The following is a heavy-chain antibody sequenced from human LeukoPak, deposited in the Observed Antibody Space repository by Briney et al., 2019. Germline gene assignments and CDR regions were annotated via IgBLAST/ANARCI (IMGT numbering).Heavy chain of an antibody. CDR2: ISGSADNT. Sequence: GGPLRLSCAASGFTFSSYAMSWVRQAPGKGLEWVSAISGSADNTYYADSVKGRFTISRDNSKNTLYLQMNSLRAEDTAVYYCAKGTGYSSGWAFDYWDQGTLVTVSS. V-gene: IGHV3-23*01. CDR3: AKGTGYSSGWAFDY. D-gene: IGHD6-19*01. J-gene: IGHJ4*02. CDR1: GFTFSSYA.